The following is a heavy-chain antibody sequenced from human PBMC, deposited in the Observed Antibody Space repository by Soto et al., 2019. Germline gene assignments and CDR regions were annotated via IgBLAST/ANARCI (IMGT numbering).Heavy chain of an antibody. CDR2: IYPGDSDT. D-gene: IGHD5-18*01. CDR1: GYSFTSYW. CDR3: ARHVYSYAVSVGYYYGMDV. J-gene: IGHJ6*02. V-gene: IGHV5-51*01. Sequence: PGESLKISCKGSGYSFTSYWIGWVRQMPGKGLEWMGIIYPGDSDTRYSPSFQGQVTISADKSISTAYLQWSSLKASDTAMYYCARHVYSYAVSVGYYYGMDVWGQGTTVTVSS.